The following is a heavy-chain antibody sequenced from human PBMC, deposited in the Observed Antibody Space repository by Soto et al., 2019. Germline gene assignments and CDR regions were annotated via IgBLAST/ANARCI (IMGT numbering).Heavy chain of an antibody. V-gene: IGHV1-69*06. CDR3: ARFPKAVAGLTLYYYGMDV. Sequence: QVQLVQSGAEVKKPGSSVKVSCKASGGTFSSYAISWVRQAPGQGLEWMGGIIPIFGTANYAQKFQGRVTITADKSTSTAYMELSSLRSEDTAVYYCARFPKAVAGLTLYYYGMDVWGQGTTVTVSS. D-gene: IGHD6-19*01. CDR2: IIPIFGTA. CDR1: GGTFSSYA. J-gene: IGHJ6*02.